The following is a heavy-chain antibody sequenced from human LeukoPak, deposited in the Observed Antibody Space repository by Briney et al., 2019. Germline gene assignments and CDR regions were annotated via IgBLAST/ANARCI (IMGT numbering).Heavy chain of an antibody. J-gene: IGHJ4*02. CDR3: ATERLRYFDY. CDR2: ITRDGGST. CDR1: GFTFDDYA. V-gene: IGHV3-43*02. Sequence: GGSLRLSCAASGFTFDDYAMHWVRQAPRKCLEWVSLITRDGGSTYYADSVKGRFTISRDNSKNSLYLQMNSLRTEDTALYYCATERLRYFDYWGQGTLVTVSS.